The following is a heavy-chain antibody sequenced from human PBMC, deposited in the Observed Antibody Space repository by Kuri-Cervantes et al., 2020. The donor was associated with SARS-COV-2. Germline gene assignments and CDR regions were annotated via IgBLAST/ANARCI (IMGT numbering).Heavy chain of an antibody. CDR1: GFTFSSYG. CDR2: IRYDGSNK. J-gene: IGHJ6*04. CDR3: ASSYYDILTGPLDV. Sequence: LSLTCAASGFTFSSYGMHWVRQAPGKGLEWVAFIRYDGSNKYYADSVKGRFTISRDNSKNTLYLQMGSLRAEDMAVYYCASSYYDILTGPLDVWGKGTTGTVSS. D-gene: IGHD3-9*01. V-gene: IGHV3-30*02.